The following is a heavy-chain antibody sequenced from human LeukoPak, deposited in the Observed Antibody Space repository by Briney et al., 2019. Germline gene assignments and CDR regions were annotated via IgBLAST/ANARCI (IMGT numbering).Heavy chain of an antibody. CDR1: GFTFSSYA. D-gene: IGHD1-26*01. CDR2: ISGSGGST. CDR3: AKSGWELLGVYYYYYYMDV. Sequence: GGSLRLSCAASGFTFSSYAMNWVRQAPGKGLEWVSAISGSGGSTYYADSVKGRFTISRDNSKNTLYLQMNSLRAEDTAVYYCAKSGWELLGVYYYYYYMDVWGKGTTVTVSS. J-gene: IGHJ6*03. V-gene: IGHV3-23*01.